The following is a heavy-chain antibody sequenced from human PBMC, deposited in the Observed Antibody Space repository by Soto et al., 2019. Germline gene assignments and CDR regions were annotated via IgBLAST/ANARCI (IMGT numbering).Heavy chain of an antibody. CDR2: INPSGGST. CDR3: ARGPTAYDAFDI. D-gene: IGHD3-16*01. J-gene: IGHJ3*02. Sequence: ASVKVSCKASGYTFTSYYMHWVRQAPGQGLEWMGIINPSGGSTSYAQKFQGRVTMTRDTSKNQFSLKLSSVTAADTAVYYCARGPTAYDAFDIWGQGTMVTVSS. V-gene: IGHV1-46*01. CDR1: GYTFTSYY.